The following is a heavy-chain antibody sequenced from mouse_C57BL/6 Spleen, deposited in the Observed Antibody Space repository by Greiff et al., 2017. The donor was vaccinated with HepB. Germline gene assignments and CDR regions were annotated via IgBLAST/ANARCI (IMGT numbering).Heavy chain of an antibody. J-gene: IGHJ4*01. V-gene: IGHV2-5*01. CDR2: IWRGGST. CDR3: AISGYYRGYYAMDY. CDR1: GFSLTSYG. Sequence: VQLQQSGPGLVQPSQSLSITCTVSGFSLTSYGVHWVRQSPGKGLEWLGVIWRGGSTDYNAAFMSRLSITKDNSKSQVFFKMNSLQADDTAIYYCAISGYYRGYYAMDYWGQGTSVTVSS. D-gene: IGHD2-3*01.